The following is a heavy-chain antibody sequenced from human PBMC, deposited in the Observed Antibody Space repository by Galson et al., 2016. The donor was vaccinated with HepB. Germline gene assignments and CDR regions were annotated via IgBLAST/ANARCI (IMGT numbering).Heavy chain of an antibody. J-gene: IGHJ4*02. CDR3: ARGDVQMATSSSDN. CDR1: GYTFTTYG. CDR2: VSGYNGNT. V-gene: IGHV1-18*01. D-gene: IGHD5-24*01. Sequence: SVKVSCKASGYTFTTYGISWVRQAPGQGLEWVGWVSGYNGNTNYAQKVQGRVTMTTDTSTRTAYMELRSLRSDDTAVYYCARGDVQMATSSSDNWGQGTLVTVTS.